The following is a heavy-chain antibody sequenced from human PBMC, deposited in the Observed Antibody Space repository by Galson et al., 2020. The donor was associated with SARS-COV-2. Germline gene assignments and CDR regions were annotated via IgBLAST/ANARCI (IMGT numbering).Heavy chain of an antibody. V-gene: IGHV5-51*01. CDR1: GYSFTSYW. J-gene: IGHJ6*02. D-gene: IGHD6-13*01. CDR3: ARLAEAYSSSPGGHLDV. Sequence: GESLKISCKGSGYSFTSYWIGWVRQMPGKGLEWMGIIYPGDSDTRYSPSFQGQVTISADKSISTAYLQWSSLKASDTAMYYCARLAEAYSSSPGGHLDVWGQGTTVTVSS. CDR2: IYPGDSDT.